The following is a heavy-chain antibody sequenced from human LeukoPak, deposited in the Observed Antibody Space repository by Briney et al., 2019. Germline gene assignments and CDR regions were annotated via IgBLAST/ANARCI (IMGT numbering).Heavy chain of an antibody. CDR1: GYAFTTYG. Sequence: ASVKVSCKTSGYAFTTYGLSWVRQAPGQGLEWMGWINTDNQNAENAEQFQGRVTLTADTSTSTAYMELRSLTFDDTGVYYCARGANRGYCSSTSCPSSEIDYWGQGTLVAVSS. J-gene: IGHJ4*02. V-gene: IGHV1-18*04. CDR3: ARGANRGYCSSTSCPSSEIDY. CDR2: INTDNQNA. D-gene: IGHD2-2*03.